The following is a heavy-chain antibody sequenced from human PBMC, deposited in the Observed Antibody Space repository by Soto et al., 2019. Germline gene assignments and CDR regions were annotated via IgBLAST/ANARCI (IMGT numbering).Heavy chain of an antibody. V-gene: IGHV1-69*19. CDR1: GGTCSTYA. J-gene: IGHJ4*02. CDR3: ARGVGAYYVDY. CDR2: IIPIFGTT. D-gene: IGHD1-26*01. Sequence: QVQLVQSGAEVKKPGSSVKVSCKASGGTCSTYAITWVRQAPGQGLEWLGGIIPIFGTTDYARKFQGRVTITAAESTSTVFIELSSLTSEDTAVYYCARGVGAYYVDYWGQGTLVTVSS.